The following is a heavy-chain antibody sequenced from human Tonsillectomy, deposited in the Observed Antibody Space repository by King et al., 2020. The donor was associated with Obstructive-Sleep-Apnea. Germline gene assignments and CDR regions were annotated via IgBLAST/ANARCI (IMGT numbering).Heavy chain of an antibody. CDR2: ISGSCGST. CDR1: GFTFSSYA. D-gene: IGHD6-19*01. CDR3: AKGHRGKNYSSGWYAPYWYLDI. V-gene: IGHV3-23*04. Sequence: VQLVESGGGLVQPGGSLRLSCAASGFTFSSYAMSWVRQAPGNGLEWVSAISGSCGSTYYADSLKGRFTISRDNSKNTLYLQMNSLRAEDTAVYYCAKGHRGKNYSSGWYAPYWYLDIWGSGNMVTVSS. J-gene: IGHJ2*01.